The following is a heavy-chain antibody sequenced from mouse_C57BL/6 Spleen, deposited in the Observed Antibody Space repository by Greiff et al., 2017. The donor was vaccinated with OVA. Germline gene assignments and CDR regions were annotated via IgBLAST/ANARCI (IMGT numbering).Heavy chain of an antibody. Sequence: QVQLQQPGAELVKPGASVKLSCKASGYTFTSYWMHWVKQRPGPGLEWIGMIHPNSGSTNYNEKFKSNATLTVYKSSSTAYMQLSSLTSEDAAVYYCARHAWDGFDYWGQGTTLTVSS. D-gene: IGHD4-1*01. CDR3: ARHAWDGFDY. V-gene: IGHV1-64*01. CDR1: GYTFTSYW. J-gene: IGHJ2*01. CDR2: IHPNSGST.